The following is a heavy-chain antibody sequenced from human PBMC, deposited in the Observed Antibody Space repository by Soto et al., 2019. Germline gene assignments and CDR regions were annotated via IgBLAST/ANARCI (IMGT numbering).Heavy chain of an antibody. J-gene: IGHJ6*02. CDR1: GYTFTGYY. V-gene: IGHV1-2*04. CDR3: ARDVGPTAKNYYYYGMDV. CDR2: INPNSGGT. Sequence: QVQLVQSGAEVKKPGASVKVSCKASGYTFTGYYMHWVRQAPGQGLEWMGWINPNSGGTNYAQKLQGWDTMTRDTSISTAYMELSRLRSDDTAVYYCARDVGPTAKNYYYYGMDVWGQGTTVTVS. D-gene: IGHD1-26*01.